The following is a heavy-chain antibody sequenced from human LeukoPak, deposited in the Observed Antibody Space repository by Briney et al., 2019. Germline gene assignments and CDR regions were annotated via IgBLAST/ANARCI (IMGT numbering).Heavy chain of an antibody. V-gene: IGHV3-30-3*01. J-gene: IGHJ3*02. Sequence: PGGSLRLSCAASGFTFSSYAMHWVRQAPGKGLEWVAVISYDGSNKYYADSVKGRFTISRDNSKNTLYLQMNSLRAEDTAVYYCARERGYDYGDYGGPVDAFDIWGQGTMVTVSS. CDR2: ISYDGSNK. D-gene: IGHD4-17*01. CDR1: GFTFSSYA. CDR3: ARERGYDYGDYGGPVDAFDI.